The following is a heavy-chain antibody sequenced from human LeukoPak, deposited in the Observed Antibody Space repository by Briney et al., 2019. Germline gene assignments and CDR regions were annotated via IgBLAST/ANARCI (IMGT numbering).Heavy chain of an antibody. CDR2: IRSKANSYAT. Sequence: GGALRLSCAASGFTFSGSAMHWVRQASGKGLEWVGRIRSKANSYATAYAASVKGRFTISRDDSKNTAYLQMNSLKTEDTAVYYCTSNGELLLAYYGMDVWGQGTTVTVSS. CDR1: GFTFSGSA. J-gene: IGHJ6*02. CDR3: TSNGELLLAYYGMDV. V-gene: IGHV3-73*01. D-gene: IGHD1-26*01.